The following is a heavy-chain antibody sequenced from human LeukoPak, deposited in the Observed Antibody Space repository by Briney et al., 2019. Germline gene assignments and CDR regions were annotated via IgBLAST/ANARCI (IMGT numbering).Heavy chain of an antibody. CDR3: ARSPIHYYDSSGPGGAFDI. D-gene: IGHD3-22*01. Sequence: SVKVSCKASGGTFSSYAISWVRQAPGQGLEWVGGIIPIFGTANYAQKFQGRVTITADESTSTAYMELSSLRSEDTAVYYCARSPIHYYDSSGPGGAFDIWGQGTMVTVPS. CDR1: GGTFSSYA. CDR2: IIPIFGTA. J-gene: IGHJ3*02. V-gene: IGHV1-69*13.